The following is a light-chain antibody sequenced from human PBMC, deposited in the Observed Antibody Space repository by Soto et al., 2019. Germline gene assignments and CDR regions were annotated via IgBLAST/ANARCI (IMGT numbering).Light chain of an antibody. CDR1: QSVLYSSNNENY. J-gene: IGKJ1*01. Sequence: DIVMTQSPDSLAVSLGERATINCKSSQSVLYSSNNENYLAWYQQKSGQPPNLLIYWASTRESGVPDRFSGSGSGTDFTLTISSLQAEDVAVYYCQQYYSTPPTFGQGTKVEIK. CDR3: QQYYSTPPT. CDR2: WAS. V-gene: IGKV4-1*01.